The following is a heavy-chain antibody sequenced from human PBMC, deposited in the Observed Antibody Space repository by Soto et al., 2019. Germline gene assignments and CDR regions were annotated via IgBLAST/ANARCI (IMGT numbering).Heavy chain of an antibody. Sequence: HPGGSLRLSCAASGFTFSSYAMSWVRQAPGKGLEWVSAISGSGGSTYYADSVKGRFTISRDNSKNTLYLQMNSLRAEDTAVYYCAKEPGDYLTYYYYYYMDVWGKGTTVTVSS. J-gene: IGHJ6*03. V-gene: IGHV3-23*01. CDR1: GFTFSSYA. D-gene: IGHD4-17*01. CDR3: AKEPGDYLTYYYYYYMDV. CDR2: ISGSGGST.